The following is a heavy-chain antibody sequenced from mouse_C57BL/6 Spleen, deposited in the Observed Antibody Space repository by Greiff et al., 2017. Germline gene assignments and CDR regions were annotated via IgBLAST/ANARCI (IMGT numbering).Heavy chain of an antibody. J-gene: IGHJ3*01. Sequence: QVQLQQPGAELVKPGASVKLSCKASGYTFTSYWMHWVKQRPGRGLEWSGRIDPNSGGTKYNEKFKSKATLTVDKPSSTAYMQLSSLTSEDSAVYYCARSKDDYDTWFAYWGQGTLVTVSA. CDR1: GYTFTSYW. V-gene: IGHV1-72*01. CDR2: IDPNSGGT. CDR3: ARSKDDYDTWFAY. D-gene: IGHD2-4*01.